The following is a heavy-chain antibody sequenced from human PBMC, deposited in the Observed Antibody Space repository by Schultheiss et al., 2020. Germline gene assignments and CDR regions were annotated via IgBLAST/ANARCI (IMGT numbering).Heavy chain of an antibody. J-gene: IGHJ3*02. V-gene: IGHV4-59*01. CDR2: ISHSGST. D-gene: IGHD2-15*01. Sequence: SETLSLTCIVSGDSISSYYWSWIRQPPGKGLEWIGYISHSGSTTYNPSLKSRVTISLDTSKNQFSLRLSSVTAADTAVYYCARENRRWSRKNDAFDIWGQGTMVTVSS. CDR3: ARENRRWSRKNDAFDI. CDR1: GDSISSYY.